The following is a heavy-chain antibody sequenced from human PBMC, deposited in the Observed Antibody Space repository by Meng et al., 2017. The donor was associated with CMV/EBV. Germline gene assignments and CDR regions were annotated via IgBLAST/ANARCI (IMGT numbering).Heavy chain of an antibody. V-gene: IGHV4-34*01. CDR2: INHSGNT. J-gene: IGHJ6*02. CDR1: GGSFSGYY. CDR3: ARGSRDTIFGVVIMYGMDV. Sequence: GSLRLSCAVYGGSFSGYYWSWIRQPPGKGLEWIGEINHSGNTNYNPSLKSRVTISVDTSKNQFSLKLSSVTAADTAVYYCARGSRDTIFGVVIMYGMDVWGQGTTVTVSS. D-gene: IGHD3-3*01.